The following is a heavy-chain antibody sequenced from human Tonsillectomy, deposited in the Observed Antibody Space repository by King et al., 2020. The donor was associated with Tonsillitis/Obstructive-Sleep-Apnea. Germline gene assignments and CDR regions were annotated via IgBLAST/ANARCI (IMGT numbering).Heavy chain of an antibody. CDR2: IKSNPDGGTA. D-gene: IGHD3-16*01. J-gene: IGHJ5*02. CDR1: GFTFTNAW. V-gene: IGHV3-15*07. CDR3: TWIKRLGGFSGRGS. Sequence: EVQLVESGGGLVKPGGSLRLSCAASGFTFTNAWMNWVRQAPGKGLEWVGRIKSNPDGGTADYAAPVKGRFTLSRDDSRDTLYLQMNSLKTEDTAVYYCTWIKRLGGFSGRGSWGQGTLVTVSS.